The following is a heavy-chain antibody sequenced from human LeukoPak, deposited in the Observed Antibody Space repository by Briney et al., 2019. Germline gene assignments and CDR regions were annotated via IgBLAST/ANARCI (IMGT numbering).Heavy chain of an antibody. J-gene: IGHJ3*02. CDR2: IRYDGSNK. CDR3: AMTYYYDSRAFDI. Sequence: GGSLRLSCAASGFTFSSYWMSWVRQAPGKGLEWVAFIRYDGSNKYYADSVKGRFTISRDNSKNTLYLQMNSLRAEDTAVYYCAMTYYYDSRAFDIWGQGTMVTVSS. CDR1: GFTFSSYW. V-gene: IGHV3-30*02. D-gene: IGHD3-22*01.